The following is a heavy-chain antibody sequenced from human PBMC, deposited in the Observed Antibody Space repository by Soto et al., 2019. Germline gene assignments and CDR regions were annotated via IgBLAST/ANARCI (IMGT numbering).Heavy chain of an antibody. Sequence: SEALSLTCNMSGDSYSISTYSWSWIRQPPGKALQWIGFIYQSGVTSYNPSLASRVSISLDRSNNQCSLKLKSVTAADTAVYFCAGMPYTSGYSQNWFDPWGQGTLVTVSS. D-gene: IGHD3-22*01. CDR1: GDSYSISTYS. J-gene: IGHJ5*02. CDR3: AGMPYTSGYSQNWFDP. V-gene: IGHV4-30-2*01. CDR2: IYQSGVT.